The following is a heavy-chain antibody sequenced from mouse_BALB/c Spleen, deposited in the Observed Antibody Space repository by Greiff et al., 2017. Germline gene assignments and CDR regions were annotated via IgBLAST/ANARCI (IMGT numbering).Heavy chain of an antibody. CDR1: GFTFSDYY. V-gene: IGHV5-4*02. CDR3: ARGGYYYGNYAMDY. J-gene: IGHJ4*01. D-gene: IGHD1-1*01. Sequence: EVKLMESGGGLVKPGGSLKLSCAASGFTFSDYYMYWVRQTPEKRLEWVATISDGGSYTYYPDSVKGRFTISRDNAKNNLYLQMSSLKSEDTAMYYCARGGYYYGNYAMDYWGQGTSVTVSS. CDR2: ISDGGSYT.